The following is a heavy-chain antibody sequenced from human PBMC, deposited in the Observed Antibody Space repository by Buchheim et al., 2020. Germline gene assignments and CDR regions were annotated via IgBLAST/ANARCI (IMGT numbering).Heavy chain of an antibody. D-gene: IGHD3-16*01. CDR2: IYYSGST. J-gene: IGHJ6*03. CDR1: GGSINSGGYY. V-gene: IGHV4-31*03. Sequence: QVQLQESGPGLVKPSQTLSLTCTVSGGSINSGGYYWSWIRQHPGKGLEWIGYIYYSGSTYYNPSLKSRLSISVDTSKNQFSLKLSSGTAADTAVYYCARDMGGGFSYIDVWGKGTT. CDR3: ARDMGGGFSYIDV.